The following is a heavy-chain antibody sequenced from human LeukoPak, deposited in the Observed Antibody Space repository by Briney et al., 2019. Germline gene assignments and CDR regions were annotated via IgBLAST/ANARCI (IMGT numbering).Heavy chain of an antibody. Sequence: HPGGSLRLSCAASGFTFSSYAMHWVRQAPGKGLEWVAVISYDGSNKYYADSVKGRFTISRDNSKNTLYLQMNSLRAEDTAVYYCAKAPPRFLEWLFDYWGQGTLVTVSS. V-gene: IGHV3-30*04. J-gene: IGHJ4*02. CDR2: ISYDGSNK. CDR3: AKAPPRFLEWLFDY. D-gene: IGHD3-3*01. CDR1: GFTFSSYA.